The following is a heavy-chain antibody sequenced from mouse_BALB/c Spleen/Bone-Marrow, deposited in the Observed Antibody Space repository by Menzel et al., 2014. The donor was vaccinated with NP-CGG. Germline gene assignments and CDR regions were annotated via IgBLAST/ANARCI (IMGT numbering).Heavy chain of an antibody. CDR2: IDPGSGGT. CDR1: GYAFTNYL. V-gene: IGHV1-54*01. Sequence: VQLVESGAELVRPGTSVKVSCRASGYAFTNYLIEWVKRRPGQGLEWIGLIDPGSGGTNYNEKSKGKATLTADKSSSTAYMQLSSLTSDDSAVYFCAREGYDNDGGRSMDYWGQGTSVTVSS. D-gene: IGHD2-4*01. CDR3: AREGYDNDGGRSMDY. J-gene: IGHJ4*01.